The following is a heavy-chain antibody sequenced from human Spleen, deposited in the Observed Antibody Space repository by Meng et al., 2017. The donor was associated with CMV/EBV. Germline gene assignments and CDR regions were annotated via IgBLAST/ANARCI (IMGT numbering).Heavy chain of an antibody. CDR1: GFIFSDFY. Sequence: GGSLRLSCAASGFIFSDFYLSWIRQAPGKGLEWVSYISSSGSSICYADSVKGRFTISRDNPKNSLYLQMNSLRAEDTAVYYCAREWSGSSFDYWGQGTLVTVSS. D-gene: IGHD3-10*02. J-gene: IGHJ4*02. CDR3: AREWSGSSFDY. CDR2: ISSSGSSI. V-gene: IGHV3-11*04.